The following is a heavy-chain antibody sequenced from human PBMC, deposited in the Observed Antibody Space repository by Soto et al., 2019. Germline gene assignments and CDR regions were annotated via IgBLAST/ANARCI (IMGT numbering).Heavy chain of an antibody. CDR2: ININGGRT. Sequence: LRLSCAASGFTFSTSSMNWVRQAPGKGLEYVSGININGGRTYYANSVKGRFTISRDDSKNTLYLQMNSLKTEDTAVYYCTTDPVTMIVVVPSSGWGQGTLVTVSS. J-gene: IGHJ4*02. D-gene: IGHD3-22*01. V-gene: IGHV3-64*01. CDR1: GFTFSTSS. CDR3: TTDPVTMIVVVPSSG.